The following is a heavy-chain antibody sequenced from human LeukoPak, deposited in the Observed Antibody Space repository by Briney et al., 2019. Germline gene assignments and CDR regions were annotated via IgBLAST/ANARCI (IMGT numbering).Heavy chain of an antibody. D-gene: IGHD3-3*01. CDR1: GYTFTGYY. Sequence: ASVKVSCKASGYTFTGYYMHWVRQAPGQGLEWMGWINPNSGGTNYAQKFQGRVTMTRDTSISTAYTELSRLRSDDTAVYYCARGARAILRFLEWLLFWGQGTLVTVSS. CDR2: INPNSGGT. J-gene: IGHJ4*02. V-gene: IGHV1-2*02. CDR3: ARGARAILRFLEWLLF.